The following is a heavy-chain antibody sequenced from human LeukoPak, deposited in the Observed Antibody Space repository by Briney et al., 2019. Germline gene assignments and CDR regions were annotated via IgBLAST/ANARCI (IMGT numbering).Heavy chain of an antibody. CDR2: IIPIFGTA. D-gene: IGHD1-7*01. CDR1: GGTFSSYA. J-gene: IGHJ6*02. CDR3: GGTQQRYYYGMDV. Sequence: ASVKVSCKASGGTFSSYAISWVLQAPGQGLEWMGGIIPIFGTANYAQKFQGRVTITADESTSTAYMELSSLRSEGTAVYYCGGTQQRYYYGMDVWGQGTTVTVSS. V-gene: IGHV1-69*13.